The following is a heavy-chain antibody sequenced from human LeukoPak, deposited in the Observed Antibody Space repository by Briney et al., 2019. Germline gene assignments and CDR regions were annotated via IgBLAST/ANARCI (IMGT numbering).Heavy chain of an antibody. CDR1: GGSISSYY. V-gene: IGHV4-59*12. D-gene: IGHD3-10*01. CDR2: IYYSGST. Sequence: PSETLSLTCTVSGGSISSYYWSWIRQPPGKGLEWIGYIYYSGSTNYNPSLKSRVTISVDTSKNQFSLKLSSVTAADTAVYYCARGRAPEYYSDYWGQGTLVTVSS. J-gene: IGHJ4*02. CDR3: ARGRAPEYYSDY.